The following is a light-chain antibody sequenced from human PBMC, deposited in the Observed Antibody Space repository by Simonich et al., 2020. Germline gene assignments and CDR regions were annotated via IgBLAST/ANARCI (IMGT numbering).Light chain of an antibody. Sequence: DIVMTQSPDSLAVSLGERATINCKSSQSVLYSSNNKKYLAWYQQKPRQPPKLLIYWQSTRESGVPDRFSGSGSGTDFTLTISSLQAEDVAVYYCQQYYSTPFTFGPGTKVDIK. J-gene: IGKJ3*01. CDR2: WQS. CDR1: QSVLYSSNNKKY. CDR3: QQYYSTPFT. V-gene: IGKV4-1*01.